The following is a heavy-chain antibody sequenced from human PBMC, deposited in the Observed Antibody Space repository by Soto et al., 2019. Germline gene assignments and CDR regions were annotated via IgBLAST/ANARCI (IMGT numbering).Heavy chain of an antibody. CDR3: ARASAYDFWSGHHLAV. Sequence: QVQLVQSGAEVTKPGSSVKVSCTASGGTFTRFAFSWVRQAPGQGLEWLGGIIPIYGAANYGEKFQGRVTITAERSTSTAYMELSSLRSDDTAVYYCARASAYDFWSGHHLAVWGQGTSVTVSS. CDR2: IIPIYGAA. V-gene: IGHV1-69*06. CDR1: GGTFTRFA. J-gene: IGHJ6*02. D-gene: IGHD3-3*01.